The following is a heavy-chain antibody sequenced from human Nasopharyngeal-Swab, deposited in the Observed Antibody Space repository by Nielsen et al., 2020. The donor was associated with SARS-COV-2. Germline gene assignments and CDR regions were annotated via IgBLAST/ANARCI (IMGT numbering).Heavy chain of an antibody. D-gene: IGHD5-12*01. V-gene: IGHV3-23*01. J-gene: IGHJ6*02. CDR1: GFTFRSYA. Sequence: GESLKISCAASGFTFRSYAIRWVRQAPGKGLEWVSVISGSDHTTYYADSVKGRFTISRDNSKNTVNLQMNSLRVEDTAIYYCAKDRDSGDDSDDYYHYYGMDVWGQGTPVTVFS. CDR3: AKDRDSGDDSDDYYHYYGMDV. CDR2: ISGSDHTT.